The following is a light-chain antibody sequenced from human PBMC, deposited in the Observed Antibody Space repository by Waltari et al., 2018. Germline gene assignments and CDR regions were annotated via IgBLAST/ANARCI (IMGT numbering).Light chain of an antibody. V-gene: IGKV1-5*03. CDR1: QSISSW. J-gene: IGKJ5*01. CDR3: QQYNSYPIT. CDR2: KAS. Sequence: DIQMTKSPSTLSASVGDSVTITCRASQSISSWLAWYQQKPGKAPKLLIYKASSLESGVPSRFSGSGSGTEFTLTISSLQPDDFATYYCQQYNSYPITFGQGTRLEIK.